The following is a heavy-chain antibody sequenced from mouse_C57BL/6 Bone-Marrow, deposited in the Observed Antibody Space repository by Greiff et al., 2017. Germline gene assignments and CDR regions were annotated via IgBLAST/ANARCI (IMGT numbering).Heavy chain of an antibody. J-gene: IGHJ3*01. CDR1: GYAFSSSW. CDR3: AGGGYDAWLAY. D-gene: IGHD2-2*01. V-gene: IGHV1-82*01. Sequence: QVQLKESGPELVKPGASVKISCKASGYAFSSSWMNWVKQRPGKGLEWIGRIYPGDGDTNYNGKFKGKATLTADKSSSTAYMQLSSLTSEDSAVYFCAGGGYDAWLAYGGKGILFSVSA. CDR2: IYPGDGDT.